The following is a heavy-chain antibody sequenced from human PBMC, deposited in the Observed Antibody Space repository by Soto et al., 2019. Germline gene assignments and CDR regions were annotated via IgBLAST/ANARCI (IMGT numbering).Heavy chain of an antibody. CDR1: GGSVSSGSYY. D-gene: IGHD3-3*01. V-gene: IGHV4-61*01. CDR2: IYYSGST. CDR3: ARVVRFPARGSYYFDY. J-gene: IGHJ4*02. Sequence: KPSETLSLTCTVSGGSVSSGSYYWSWIRQPPGKGLEWIGYIYYSGSTNYNPSLKSRVTISVDTSKNQFSLKLSSVTAADTAVYYCARVVRFPARGSYYFDYWGQGTLVTVSS.